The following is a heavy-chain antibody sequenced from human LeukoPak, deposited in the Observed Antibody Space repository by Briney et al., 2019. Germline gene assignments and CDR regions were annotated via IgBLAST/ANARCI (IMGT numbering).Heavy chain of an antibody. CDR3: ARAEVDVYYYYMDV. D-gene: IGHD5-12*01. CDR2: IYTSGNT. J-gene: IGHJ6*03. V-gene: IGHV4-61*09. Sequence: SETLSLTCTVSGDSISSTNYYWSWIRQPAGKGLEWIGHIYTSGNTNCNPSLKSRVTISVDTSKNQFSLKLSSVTAADTALYYCARAEVDVYYYYMDVWGKGTTVTISS. CDR1: GDSISSTNYY.